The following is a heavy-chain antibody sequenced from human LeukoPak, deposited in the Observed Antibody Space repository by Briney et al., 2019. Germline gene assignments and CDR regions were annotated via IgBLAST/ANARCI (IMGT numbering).Heavy chain of an antibody. Sequence: SETLSLTCPVSGGSISSYYWSWIRQPAGKGLEWIGRIYTSGSTNYNPSLKSRVTMSVDTSKNQFSLKLSSVTAADTAVYYCAKGYCSSTSCRNWFDPWGQGTLVTVSS. CDR3: AKGYCSSTSCRNWFDP. CDR2: IYTSGST. CDR1: GGSISSYY. J-gene: IGHJ5*02. V-gene: IGHV4-4*07. D-gene: IGHD2-2*01.